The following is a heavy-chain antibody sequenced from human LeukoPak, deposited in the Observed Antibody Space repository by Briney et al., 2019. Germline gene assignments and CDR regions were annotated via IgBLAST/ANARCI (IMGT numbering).Heavy chain of an antibody. CDR3: ASGYDDYYYGMDV. CDR2: IYHSGST. V-gene: IGHV4-30-2*01. Sequence: SQTLSLTWAVSGGSISSGGYSWSWIRQPPGKGLEWIGYIYHSGSTYYNPSLKSRVTISVDRSKNQFSLKLSSVTAADTAVYYCASGYDDYYYGMDVRGQGTTVTVSS. D-gene: IGHD5-12*01. CDR1: GGSISSGGYS. J-gene: IGHJ6*02.